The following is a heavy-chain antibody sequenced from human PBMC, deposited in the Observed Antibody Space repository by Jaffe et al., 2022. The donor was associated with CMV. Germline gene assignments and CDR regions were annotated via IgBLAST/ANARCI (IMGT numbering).Heavy chain of an antibody. CDR1: GGSISSSSYY. D-gene: IGHD1-26*01. J-gene: IGHJ4*02. V-gene: IGHV4-39*01. CDR2: IYYTGNT. CDR3: ARNLAYSGSYYVPFAY. Sequence: QLQLQESGPGLVKPSETLSLICTVSGGSISSSSYYWGWIRQPPGKGLEWIGSIYYTGNTYYNPSLKSRVTISVDTSKSQFSLKLTSVTAADTAVYYCARNLAYSGSYYVPFAYWGQGTLVTVSS.